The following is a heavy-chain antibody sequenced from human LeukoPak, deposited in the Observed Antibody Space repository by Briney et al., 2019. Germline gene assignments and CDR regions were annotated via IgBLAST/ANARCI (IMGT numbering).Heavy chain of an antibody. CDR2: IIPILGIA. CDR3: ARDPHYYDSSGYYFGGY. D-gene: IGHD3-22*01. J-gene: IGHJ4*02. Sequence: SVKVSCKASGGTFSSYAISWVRQAPGQGLEWMGRIIPILGIANYAQKFQGRVTITADKSTSTAYMELSSLRSEDTAVYYCARDPHYYDSSGYYFGGYWGQGTLVTVSS. V-gene: IGHV1-69*04. CDR1: GGTFSSYA.